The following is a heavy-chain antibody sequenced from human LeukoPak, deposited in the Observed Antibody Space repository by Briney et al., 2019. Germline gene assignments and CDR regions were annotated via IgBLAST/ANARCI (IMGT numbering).Heavy chain of an antibody. Sequence: GGSLRLSCAASGFTLSSYSMNWVRQAPGKGLEWVSYISSSSSGTIFYADSVKGRFTISRDNAKNSLYLQMNSLRAEDTAVYYCAREGRQLVVDYYYYYGMDVWGQGTTVTVSS. V-gene: IGHV3-48*01. D-gene: IGHD6-6*01. CDR1: GFTLSSYS. CDR3: AREGRQLVVDYYYYYGMDV. CDR2: ISSSSSGTI. J-gene: IGHJ6*02.